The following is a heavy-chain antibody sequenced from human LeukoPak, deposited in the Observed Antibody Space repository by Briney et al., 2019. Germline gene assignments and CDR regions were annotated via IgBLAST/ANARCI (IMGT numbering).Heavy chain of an antibody. J-gene: IGHJ4*02. Sequence: ASVKVSCKASGYTFTSYGISWVRQAPGQGLEWMGWISAYNGNTNYAQKLQGRVTMTADTSTSTAYMELRSLRSDDTAVYYCARARYYGSGSYYNVGFDYWGQGTLVTVSS. CDR2: ISAYNGNT. CDR1: GYTFTSYG. D-gene: IGHD3-10*01. V-gene: IGHV1-18*01. CDR3: ARARYYGSGSYYNVGFDY.